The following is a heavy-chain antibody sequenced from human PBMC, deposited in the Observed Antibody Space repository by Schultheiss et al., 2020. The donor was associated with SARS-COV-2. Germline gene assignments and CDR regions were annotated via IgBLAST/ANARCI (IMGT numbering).Heavy chain of an antibody. V-gene: IGHV3-21*01. J-gene: IGHJ4*02. CDR1: GFTFSSYS. D-gene: IGHD4-17*01. Sequence: GGSLRLSCAASGFTFSSYSMNWVRQAPGKGLEWVSSISSSSSYIYYADSVKGRFTISRDNSKNTLYLQMNSLRAEDTAVYYCARGQTTVTTYLDYWGQGTLVTVSS. CDR3: ARGQTTVTTYLDY. CDR2: ISSSSSYI.